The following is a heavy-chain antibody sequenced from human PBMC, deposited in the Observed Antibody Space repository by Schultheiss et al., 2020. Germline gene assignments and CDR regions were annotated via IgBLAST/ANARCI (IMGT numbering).Heavy chain of an antibody. V-gene: IGHV3-23*01. CDR1: GFTFSNYA. Sequence: GGSLRLSCVASGFTFSNYAMSWVGQAPGKGLEWVSAISGSGGSTYYADSVKCRFTISRDNAKNSVFLQMNSLRGEDTAVYYCARDSLGAGLDYWGQGTLVTGSS. CDR3: ARDSLGAGLDY. CDR2: ISGSGGST. D-gene: IGHD1-26*01. J-gene: IGHJ4*02.